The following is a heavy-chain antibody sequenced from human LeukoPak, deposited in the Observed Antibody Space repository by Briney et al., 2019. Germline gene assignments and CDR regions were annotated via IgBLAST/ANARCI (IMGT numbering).Heavy chain of an antibody. CDR3: ARVGGDPRYCSGGSCYSPHDDARDYYYYYYYMDV. V-gene: IGHV4-30-4*07. D-gene: IGHD2-15*01. J-gene: IGHJ6*03. CDR2: LYYTGST. CDR1: GGSISSGGYS. Sequence: KPSQTLSLTCAVSGGSISSGGYSWSWIRQPPGKGLEWIGYLYYTGSTYYNPSLKSRVTISLDTSKNQFSLKLSSVTAADTAVYYCARVGGDPRYCSGGSCYSPHDDARDYYYYYYYMDVWGKGTTVTVSS.